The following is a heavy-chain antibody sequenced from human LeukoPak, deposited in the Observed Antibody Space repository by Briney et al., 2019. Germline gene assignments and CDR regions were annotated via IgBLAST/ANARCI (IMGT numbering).Heavy chain of an antibody. CDR1: GFTLSSYG. D-gene: IGHD2-15*01. CDR2: ISYDGSNK. J-gene: IGHJ4*02. Sequence: GKSLTLACALSGFTLSSYGMHWVSQAPGRELGWEAVISYDGSNKYYADSAKGPFPISRDNSKNTPYLQMNSLRAEDTAVYYCAQGAVVAATLSLAADYWGQGNLVTVSS. CDR3: AQGAVVAATLSLAADY. V-gene: IGHV3-30*18.